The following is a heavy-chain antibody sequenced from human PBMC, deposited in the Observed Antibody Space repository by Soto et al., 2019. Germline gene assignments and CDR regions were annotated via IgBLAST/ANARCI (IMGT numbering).Heavy chain of an antibody. J-gene: IGHJ5*02. V-gene: IGHV4-31*03. CDR2: IYYSGST. CDR3: ARDRGGYDILTGYYRSDWFDP. CDR1: GGSISSGGYY. Sequence: QVQLQESGPGLVKPSQTLSLTCTVSGGSISSGGYYWSWIRQHPGKGLEWIGYIYYSGSTYYNPSLKSRVTISVDTSKNQFSLKLSSVTAADTAVYYCARDRGGYDILTGYYRSDWFDPWGQGTLVTVSS. D-gene: IGHD3-9*01.